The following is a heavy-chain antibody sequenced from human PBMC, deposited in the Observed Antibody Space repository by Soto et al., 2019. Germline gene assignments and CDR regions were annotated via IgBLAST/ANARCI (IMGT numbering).Heavy chain of an antibody. CDR2: ISGYDGNT. D-gene: IGHD2-15*01. CDR1: GYTFINYG. J-gene: IGHJ4*02. V-gene: IGHV1-18*01. Sequence: GASVKVSFKPSGYTFINYGITWVRQAPGQRLEWMGWISGYDGNTNYAPKLQGRVTMTRDTSTSTVYMELRSLRSDETAVYYCARDRGRSCSGGTCPFDYWGQGTLVTVSS. CDR3: ARDRGRSCSGGTCPFDY.